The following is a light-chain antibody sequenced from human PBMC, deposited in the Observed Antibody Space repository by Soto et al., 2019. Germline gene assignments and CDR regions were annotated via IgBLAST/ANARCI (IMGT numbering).Light chain of an antibody. CDR2: DVT. J-gene: IGLJ1*01. CDR1: SSDVGRYNY. CDR3: SSYTSSTTSV. Sequence: QSALTQPRSVSGSPGQSVAISCTGTSSDVGRYNYVSWYQQLPDKPPKLIIRDVTKRPSGVPDRFSGSKSGNTASLTISGLQAEDEADYYCSSYTSSTTSVFGIGTKLTVL. V-gene: IGLV2-11*01.